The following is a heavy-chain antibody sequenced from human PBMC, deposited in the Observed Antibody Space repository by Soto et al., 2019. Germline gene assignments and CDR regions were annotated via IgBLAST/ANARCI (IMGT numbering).Heavy chain of an antibody. Sequence: GGSLRLSCAASGFTFSGSAMHWVRQASGKGLEWVGRIRSKANSYATAYAASVKGRFTISRDDSKNTAYLQMNSLKTEDTAVYYCTREGYSYVEYYFDYWGQGTLVTVSS. J-gene: IGHJ4*02. CDR3: TREGYSYVEYYFDY. CDR2: IRSKANSYAT. CDR1: GFTFSGSA. V-gene: IGHV3-73*01. D-gene: IGHD5-18*01.